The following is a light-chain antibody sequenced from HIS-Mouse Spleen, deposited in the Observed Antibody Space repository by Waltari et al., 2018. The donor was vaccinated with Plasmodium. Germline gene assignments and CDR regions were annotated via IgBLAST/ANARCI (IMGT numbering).Light chain of an antibody. CDR3: SSYTSSSTLNYV. CDR2: DVS. CDR1: RSYVGGYKS. V-gene: IGLV2-14*03. Sequence: QSALTHPASVSGSPGQSLTLSCTAPRSYVGGYKSAPWYQQHPGTPPKLMIYDVSNRPSGVSNRFSGSKSGNTASLTISGLQAEDEADYYCSSYTSSSTLNYVFGTGTKVTVL. J-gene: IGLJ1*01.